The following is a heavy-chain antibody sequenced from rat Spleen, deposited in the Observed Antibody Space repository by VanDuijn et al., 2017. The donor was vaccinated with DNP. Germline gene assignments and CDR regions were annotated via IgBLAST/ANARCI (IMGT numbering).Heavy chain of an antibody. CDR1: RFTFNNFW. CDR3: AIYFHSGDNWFAY. CDR2: IPSSGDST. D-gene: IGHD1-1*01. J-gene: IGHJ3*01. V-gene: IGHV5-31*01. Sequence: EVQLVESGGDLVQPGRSLKLSCVASRFTFNNFWMTWFRQVPRKGLEWVASIPSSGDSTYYPDSVKGRFTISRDIAKNTLYLQMNSLRSEDTATYHCAIYFHSGDNWFAYWGQGTLVTVSS.